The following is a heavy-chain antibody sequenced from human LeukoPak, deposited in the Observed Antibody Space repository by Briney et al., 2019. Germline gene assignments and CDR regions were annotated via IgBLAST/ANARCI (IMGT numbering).Heavy chain of an antibody. Sequence: SETLSLTCTVSGGSISSYYWSWIRQPPGKGLEWIGYIYYSGSTNYNPSLKSRVTISVDTSKNQFSLKLSSVTAADTAVYYCARGVVATTYEWYFDLWGRGTLVTVSS. J-gene: IGHJ2*01. D-gene: IGHD5-12*01. CDR1: GGSISSYY. CDR2: IYYSGST. CDR3: ARGVVATTYEWYFDL. V-gene: IGHV4-59*08.